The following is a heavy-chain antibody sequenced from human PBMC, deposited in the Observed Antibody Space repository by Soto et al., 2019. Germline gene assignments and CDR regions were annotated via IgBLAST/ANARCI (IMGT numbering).Heavy chain of an antibody. CDR1: GGSFSSGLYS. D-gene: IGHD3-3*01. Sequence: SETLSLTCAVSGGSFSSGLYSWNWIRQPPGKGLEWIGYIYHDDNTYFNPSLKSRATISLDRSKSQFSLTLTSVTAADTAVYYCARGREIFGAVTPFEYWGQGTQVTVSS. V-gene: IGHV4-30-2*01. CDR3: ARGREIFGAVTPFEY. CDR2: IYHDDNT. J-gene: IGHJ4*02.